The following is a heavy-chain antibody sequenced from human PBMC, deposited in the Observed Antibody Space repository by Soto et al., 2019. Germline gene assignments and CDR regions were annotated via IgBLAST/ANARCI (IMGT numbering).Heavy chain of an antibody. Sequence: SETLSLTCTVSGGSISSGGYSWNWIRQPPGKGLEWIGYIYHSGYTYYNPSLKSRVTISVDTSKNQFSLNLSSVTAADTAMYYCARAGVATIYPGNNWFDPWGQGTLVTVSS. CDR3: ARAGVATIYPGNNWFDP. J-gene: IGHJ5*02. CDR1: GGSISSGGYS. CDR2: IYHSGYT. V-gene: IGHV4-30-2*05. D-gene: IGHD5-12*01.